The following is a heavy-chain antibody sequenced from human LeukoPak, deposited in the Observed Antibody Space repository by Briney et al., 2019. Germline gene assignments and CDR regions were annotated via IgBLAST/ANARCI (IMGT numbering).Heavy chain of an antibody. J-gene: IGHJ4*02. D-gene: IGHD4-17*01. CDR1: GYTFTSYG. CDR3: ARDWDDYGDYAGGY. V-gene: IGHV1-18*01. CDR2: ISAYNGNT. Sequence: ASVKVSCKASGYTFTSYGISWVRQAPGQGLEWMGWISAYNGNTNYAQKLQGRVTMTTDTSTSTAYMELRSLGSDDTAVYYCARDWDDYGDYAGGYWGQGTLVTVSS.